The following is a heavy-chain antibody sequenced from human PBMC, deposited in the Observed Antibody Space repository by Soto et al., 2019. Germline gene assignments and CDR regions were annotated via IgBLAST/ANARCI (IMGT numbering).Heavy chain of an antibody. J-gene: IGHJ3*02. CDR1: GGSISSYY. CDR3: ARECGGDCTASVVDAFDI. CDR2: IYYSGST. V-gene: IGHV4-59*01. Sequence: PSETLSLTCTVSGGSISSYYWSWIRQPPGKGLEWIGYIYYSGSTNYNPSLKSRVTISVDTSKNQFSLKLSSVTAADTAVYYCARECGGDCTASVVDAFDIWGQGTMVTVS. D-gene: IGHD2-21*02.